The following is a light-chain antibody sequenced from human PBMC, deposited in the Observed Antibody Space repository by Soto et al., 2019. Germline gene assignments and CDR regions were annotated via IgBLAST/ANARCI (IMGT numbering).Light chain of an antibody. CDR3: QQFNSYPIT. Sequence: AIQLTQSPSSLSASVGDRVTITCRASQGISSTLAWYQQKSGKAPKLLIHDASSLEGGVPSRFSGSGSVSYFTLTISSLQPEDFSTYFCQQFNSYPITFGQGTRLEMK. V-gene: IGKV1-13*02. J-gene: IGKJ5*01. CDR2: DAS. CDR1: QGISST.